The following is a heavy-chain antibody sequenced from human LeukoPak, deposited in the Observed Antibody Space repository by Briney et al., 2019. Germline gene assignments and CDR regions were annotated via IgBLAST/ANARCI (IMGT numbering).Heavy chain of an antibody. CDR2: IIPILGIA. J-gene: IGHJ4*02. Sequence: SVKVSCKASGGTFSSYAISWVRQAPGQGLEWMGRIIPILGIANYAQRFQGRVTITADKSTSTAYMELSNLRSEDTAVYYCATAFSGMSKWEATGSFDYWGQGTLVTVSS. CDR1: GGTFSSYA. V-gene: IGHV1-69*04. D-gene: IGHD1-26*01. CDR3: ATAFSGMSKWEATGSFDY.